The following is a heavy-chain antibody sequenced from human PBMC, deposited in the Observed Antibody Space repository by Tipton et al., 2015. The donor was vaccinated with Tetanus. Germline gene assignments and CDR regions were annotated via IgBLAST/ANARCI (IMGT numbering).Heavy chain of an antibody. CDR1: GGSISTYY. Sequence: TLSLTCTVSGGSISTYYWSWIRQPPGKGLEWIGYIYYRGSTNYYPSLKSRVTMSVDTSKNQFSLNLSSVTAADTAVYYCARGDGSTLRYWGQGTLVTVSS. CDR2: IYYRGST. V-gene: IGHV4-59*01. CDR3: ARGDGSTLRY. D-gene: IGHD5-24*01. J-gene: IGHJ4*02.